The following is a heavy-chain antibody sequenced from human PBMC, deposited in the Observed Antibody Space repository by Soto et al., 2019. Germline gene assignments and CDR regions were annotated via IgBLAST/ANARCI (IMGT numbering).Heavy chain of an antibody. Sequence: PPDPLPTTGIASIPSLRNRSSYRRRLRQTPGKGLEWIGSIYYIGNTYYNPSLKSRVTISIDTSKTQFSLKMNSVTAADTAVYFCGGQDYGAKGYYFENLGQG. J-gene: IGHJ4*02. CDR3: GGQDYGAKGYYFEN. CDR2: IYYIGNT. CDR1: IPSLRNRSSY. D-gene: IGHD4-17*01. V-gene: IGHV4-39*01.